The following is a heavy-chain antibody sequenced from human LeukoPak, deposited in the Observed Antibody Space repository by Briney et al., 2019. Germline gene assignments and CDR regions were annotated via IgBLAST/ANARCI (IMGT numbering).Heavy chain of an antibody. J-gene: IGHJ6*03. Sequence: GSVTVSFKASGYTFPNYRCSWLRQPPGQGREWVGWISYYNGNKNYVQKLHGRVTMTTDTSTSTAYMELRSLRSDDTAVYYCARGVHCSSTSCYLISGDYYYMDVWGKGTTVTVSS. V-gene: IGHV1-18*01. CDR3: ARGVHCSSTSCYLISGDYYYMDV. CDR1: GYTFPNYR. CDR2: ISYYNGNK. D-gene: IGHD2-2*01.